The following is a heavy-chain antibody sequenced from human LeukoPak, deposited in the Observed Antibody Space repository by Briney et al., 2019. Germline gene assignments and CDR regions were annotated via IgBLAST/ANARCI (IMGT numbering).Heavy chain of an antibody. V-gene: IGHV1-2*02. CDR1: GYTFSGYY. D-gene: IGHD1-26*01. Sequence: ASVKVSCKASGYTFSGYYMHWVRQAPGQGLEWMGWINPNSGDTNYAQKFQGSVTMTRDTSISTVYMELSRLRSDDTAVYYCARASGSYWWFDSWGQGTLVTVSS. CDR2: INPNSGDT. J-gene: IGHJ5*01. CDR3: ARASGSYWWFDS.